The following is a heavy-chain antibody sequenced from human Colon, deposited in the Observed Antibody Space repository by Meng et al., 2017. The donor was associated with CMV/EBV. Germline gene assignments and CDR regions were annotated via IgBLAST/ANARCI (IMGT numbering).Heavy chain of an antibody. D-gene: IGHD2-2*01. CDR1: TFDSYC. V-gene: IGHV3-30*03. Sequence: TFDSYCMYWVRQAPGKGLEWVAFISYDGRSEDYAESLRGRFTISRDNSNNTLHLQMNNLTADDTAVYYCARDLKRYCSASSCQGLDHWGQGTLVTVSS. CDR3: ARDLKRYCSASSCQGLDH. CDR2: ISYDGRSE. J-gene: IGHJ4*02.